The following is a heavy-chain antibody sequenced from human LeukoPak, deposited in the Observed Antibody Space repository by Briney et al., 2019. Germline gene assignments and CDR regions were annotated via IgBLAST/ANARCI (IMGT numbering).Heavy chain of an antibody. V-gene: IGHV1-46*01. J-gene: IGHJ1*01. CDR1: GYTFTSYY. D-gene: IGHD4-17*01. CDR2: INPSGGST. CDR3: ARALYGDLPGEYFQH. Sequence: ASVKVSCKASGYTFTSYYMHWVRQAPGQGLEWMGIINPSGGSTSYAQKFQGRVTMTRDTSTSTVYMELSSPRSEDTAVYYCARALYGDLPGEYFQHWGQGTLVTVSS.